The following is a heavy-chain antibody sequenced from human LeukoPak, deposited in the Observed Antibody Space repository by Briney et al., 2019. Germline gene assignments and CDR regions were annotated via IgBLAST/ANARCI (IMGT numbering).Heavy chain of an antibody. CDR2: IRTKTYGETT. V-gene: IGHV3-49*03. J-gene: IGHJ3*02. CDR1: GFTFGDHP. CDR3: TRDKTRFLEYDI. Sequence: GGSLRLSYTASGFTFGDHPMIWMRQAPGKGLEWVSFIRTKTYGETTNYAASVKGRFNISRDDSKSIVYLQMNSLKTEDTAMYYCTRDKTRFLEYDIWGQGTMVTVSS. D-gene: IGHD3-3*01.